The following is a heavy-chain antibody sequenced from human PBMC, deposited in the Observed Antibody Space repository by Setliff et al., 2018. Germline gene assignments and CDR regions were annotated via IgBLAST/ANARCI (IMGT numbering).Heavy chain of an antibody. J-gene: IGHJ4*02. CDR3: ARVGSLAPLYYGNY. D-gene: IGHD3-10*01. CDR1: GYTFTGYS. V-gene: IGHV1-2*06. Sequence: EASVKVSCKASGYTFTGYSMHWVRQAPGQGLEWMGRINPNSGGTNYAQKFQGRVTMTRDTSISTAYTELSRLRSDDTAVYYCARVGSLAPLYYGNYWGQGTLVTVSS. CDR2: INPNSGGT.